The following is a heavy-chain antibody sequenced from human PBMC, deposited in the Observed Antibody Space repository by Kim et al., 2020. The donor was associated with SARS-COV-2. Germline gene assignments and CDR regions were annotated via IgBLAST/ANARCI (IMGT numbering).Heavy chain of an antibody. CDR3: ARVNDYEAVSRSDYYNGMDT. J-gene: IGHJ6*02. Sequence: GGSLRLSCAASGLNFDGSAMNWVRQGPGKGLEWVAVISFDGRTTEYADSVKGRFTISRDNSKSTLYLQMNSLRVEDTAVYYCARVNDYEAVSRSDYYNGMDTWGPGTTVTAS. CDR2: ISFDGRTT. V-gene: IGHV3-30*04. D-gene: IGHD3-22*01. CDR1: GLNFDGSA.